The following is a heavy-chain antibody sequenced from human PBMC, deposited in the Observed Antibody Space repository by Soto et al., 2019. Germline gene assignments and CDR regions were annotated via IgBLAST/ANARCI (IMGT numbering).Heavy chain of an antibody. Sequence: QVQLVKSGGGVVQPGRSLRLSCAASGLSFSNYGMHWVRQAPGKGLEWVAVTSFNGNNKWYTDSVKGRFTISRDNSKNTLYLQMDSLRDEDTAFYYCARDSNRENYLEHWGPGTLVTVSS. J-gene: IGHJ4*02. CDR2: TSFNGNNK. V-gene: IGHV3-30*03. CDR3: ARDSNRENYLEH. CDR1: GLSFSNYG.